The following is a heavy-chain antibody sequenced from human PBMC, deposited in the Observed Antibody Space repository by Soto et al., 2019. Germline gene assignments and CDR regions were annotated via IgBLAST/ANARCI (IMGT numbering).Heavy chain of an antibody. CDR3: ARDLIPGIAAAGLSFDY. CDR1: GYTFTSYA. Sequence: ASVKVSCKASGYTFTSYAMHWVRQAPGQRLEWMGWINAGNGNTKYSQKFQGRVTITRDTSASTAYMELSSLRSEDTAVYYCARDLIPGIAAAGLSFDYWGQGTLVTVSS. D-gene: IGHD6-13*01. V-gene: IGHV1-3*01. J-gene: IGHJ4*02. CDR2: INAGNGNT.